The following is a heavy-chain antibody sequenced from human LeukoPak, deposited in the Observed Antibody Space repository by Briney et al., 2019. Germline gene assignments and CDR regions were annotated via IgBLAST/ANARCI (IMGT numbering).Heavy chain of an antibody. V-gene: IGHV4-31*03. CDR1: GGSISSGGYY. J-gene: IGHJ4*02. CDR2: IYYSGST. CDR3: ARVYCGGDCYLGETFDY. D-gene: IGHD2-21*02. Sequence: SETLSLTCTVPGGSISSGGYYWSWIRQHPGKGLEWIGYIYYSGSTYYNPSLKSRVTISVDTSKNQFSLKLSSVTAADTAVYYCARVYCGGDCYLGETFDYWGQGTLVTVSS.